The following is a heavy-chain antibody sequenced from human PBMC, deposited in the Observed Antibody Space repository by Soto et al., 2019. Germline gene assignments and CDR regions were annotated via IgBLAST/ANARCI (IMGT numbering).Heavy chain of an antibody. CDR2: IYPGDSDT. D-gene: IGHD3-22*01. V-gene: IGHV5-51*01. J-gene: IGHJ3*02. CDR1: GKAFTSFW. CDR3: AYQDDRGALEI. Sequence: GGSLKISCKISGKAFTSFWVVWVRQRPGRGLEWMGNIYPGDSDTRYTPPFQGQVTISADKSTNTAYLQWHSLQASGAALYYCAYQDDRGALEIWGQGTMVTVSS.